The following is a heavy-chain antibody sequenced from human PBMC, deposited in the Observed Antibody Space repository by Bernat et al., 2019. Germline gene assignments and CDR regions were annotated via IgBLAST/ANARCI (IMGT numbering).Heavy chain of an antibody. V-gene: IGHV4-4*02. J-gene: IGHJ5*02. Sequence: QVQLQESGPGLVKPSGTLSLTCAVSGGPISSSNWWSWVRQPPGKGLEWIGAIYHSGCTNYNPSLKSRVTISVDKSKNQFSLKLSSVTAADTAVYYGARMGTARAPRGGFDPWGKGTLVTVSS. D-gene: IGHD5-18*01. CDR1: GGPISSSNW. CDR3: ARMGTARAPRGGFDP. CDR2: IYHSGCT.